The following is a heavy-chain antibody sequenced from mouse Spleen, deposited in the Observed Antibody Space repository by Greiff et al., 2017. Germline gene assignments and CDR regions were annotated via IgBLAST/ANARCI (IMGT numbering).Heavy chain of an antibody. V-gene: IGHV1-64*01. CDR1: GYTFTSYW. CDR2: IHPNSGST. D-gene: IGHD2-1*01. Sequence: QVQLQQPGAELVKPGASVKLSCKASGYTFTSYWMHWVKQRPGQGLEWIGMIHPNSGSTNYNEKFKSKATLTVDKSSSTAYMQLSSLTSEDSAVYYCARGTMDGNDYAMDYWGQGTSVTVSS. J-gene: IGHJ4*01. CDR3: ARGTMDGNDYAMDY.